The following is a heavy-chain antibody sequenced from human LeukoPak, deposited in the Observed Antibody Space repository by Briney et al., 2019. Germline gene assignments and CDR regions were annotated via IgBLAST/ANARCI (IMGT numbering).Heavy chain of an antibody. V-gene: IGHV4-39*01. CDR2: IYYSGST. CDR3: ARAGTITMIVVYWFDP. CDR1: GGSISSSSYY. D-gene: IGHD3-22*01. J-gene: IGHJ5*02. Sequence: SETLSLTCTVSGGSISSSSYYWGWIRQPPGKGLEWIGSIYYSGSTYYNPSLKSRVSISVDTSKNQFSLKLSSVTAADTAVYYCARAGTITMIVVYWFDPWGQGTLVTVSS.